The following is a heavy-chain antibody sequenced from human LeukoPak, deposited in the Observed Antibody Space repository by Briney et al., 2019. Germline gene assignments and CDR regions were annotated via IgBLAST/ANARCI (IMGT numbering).Heavy chain of an antibody. V-gene: IGHV4-34*01. D-gene: IGHD6-19*01. CDR1: GGSFSGYY. Sequence: PLETLSLTCAVYGGSFSGYYWSWIRQPPGKGLEWIGEINHSGSTNYNPSLKSRVTISVDTSKNQFSLKLSSVTAADTAVYYCARGLTGYSSGWYGVKYYFDYWGQGTLVTVSS. CDR3: ARGLTGYSSGWYGVKYYFDY. J-gene: IGHJ4*02. CDR2: INHSGST.